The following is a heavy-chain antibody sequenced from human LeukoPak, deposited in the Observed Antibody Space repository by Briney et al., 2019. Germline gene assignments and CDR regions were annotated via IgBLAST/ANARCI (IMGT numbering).Heavy chain of an antibody. J-gene: IGHJ6*02. CDR2: IWYDGSNK. CDR1: GFTFSSYG. CDR3: ARGPWGTLYGMDV. Sequence: PGGSLRLSCAASGFTFSSYGMHWVRQAPGKGLECVAVIWYDGSNKYYADSVKGRFTTSRDNSKNTLYLQMNSLRAEDTAVYYCARGPWGTLYGMDVWGQGTTVTVSS. D-gene: IGHD3-16*01. V-gene: IGHV3-33*01.